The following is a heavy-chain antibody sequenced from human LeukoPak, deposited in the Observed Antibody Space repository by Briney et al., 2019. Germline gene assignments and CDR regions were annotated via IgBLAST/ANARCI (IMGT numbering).Heavy chain of an antibody. Sequence: AGGSLRLSCAASGFGLSDFSMIWVRQAPGKGLECISYINRDSRTTEYSDSVRGRFTISRDNARNSLFLQMDNLKGEDTAVYYCAREGIAAAGTNDYWGQGTLVTVSS. CDR3: AREGIAAAGTNDY. D-gene: IGHD6-13*01. V-gene: IGHV3-48*04. CDR1: GFGLSDFS. CDR2: INRDSRTT. J-gene: IGHJ4*02.